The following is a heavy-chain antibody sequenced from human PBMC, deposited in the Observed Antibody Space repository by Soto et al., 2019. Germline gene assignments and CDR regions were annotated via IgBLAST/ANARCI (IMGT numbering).Heavy chain of an antibody. CDR3: ARGSSSAWHLYIDN. Sequence: EVQLVESGGDLVQPGGSLRLSCTASGFTFSNYWMSWVRQAPGKGLEWAASIKQEGSEIYYADSVKGRFTISRDNAKNSLFLQMIGLRAEDTAAYFCARGSSSAWHLYIDNWGQGTLVTVSS. D-gene: IGHD6-19*01. CDR2: IKQEGSEI. V-gene: IGHV3-7*01. J-gene: IGHJ4*02. CDR1: GFTFSNYW.